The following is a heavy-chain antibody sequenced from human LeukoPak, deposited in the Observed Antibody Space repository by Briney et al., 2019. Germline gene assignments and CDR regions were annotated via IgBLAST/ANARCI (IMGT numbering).Heavy chain of an antibody. V-gene: IGHV4-59*08. CDR2: IYYSGST. CDR3: ARVVLWFGTPGWFDP. D-gene: IGHD3-10*01. Sequence: SETLSLPCTLSCPSISSSYWSSIRQPPGKGLEWHGYIYYSGSTNYNPSLKSRVTISVDTSKNRFSLKLSSVTAADTAVYYCARVVLWFGTPGWFDPWGQGTLVTVSA. J-gene: IGHJ5*02. CDR1: CPSISSSY.